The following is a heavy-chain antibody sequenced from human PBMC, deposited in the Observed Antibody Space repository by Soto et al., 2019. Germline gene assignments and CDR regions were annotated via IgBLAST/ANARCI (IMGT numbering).Heavy chain of an antibody. D-gene: IGHD3-10*01. V-gene: IGHV4-31*03. J-gene: IGHJ4*02. CDR3: ARVWFGEFSFFDY. Sequence: SLTCNVSGGSSSGGGYYWSWIRQHPGKGLEWIGYIYYSGSTYYNPSLKSRVTISVDTSKNQFSLKLSSVTAADTAVYYCARVWFGEFSFFDYWGQGTLVTVSS. CDR2: IYYSGST. CDR1: GGSSSGGGYY.